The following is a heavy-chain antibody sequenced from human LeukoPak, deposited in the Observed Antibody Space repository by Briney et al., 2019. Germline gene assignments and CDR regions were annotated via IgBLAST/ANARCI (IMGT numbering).Heavy chain of an antibody. V-gene: IGHV4-59*01. CDR3: ARAGSRMIMVPDV. D-gene: IGHD3-10*01. J-gene: IGHJ6*02. Sequence: SETLSLTCTVSGGSISSYYWNWIRQPPGKGLEWIGYIYYSGSTNYNPSLKSRITMSVDTSKNQFSLKLSSVTAADTAVYYCARAGSRMIMVPDVWGQGTTVTVSS. CDR1: GGSISSYY. CDR2: IYYSGST.